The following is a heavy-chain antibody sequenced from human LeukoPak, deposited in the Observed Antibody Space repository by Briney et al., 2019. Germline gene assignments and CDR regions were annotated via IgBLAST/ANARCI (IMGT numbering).Heavy chain of an antibody. CDR2: IYPNGRT. D-gene: IGHD3-10*01. J-gene: IGHJ4*02. V-gene: IGHV3-53*01. CDR1: GLSVSDNY. CDR3: ARDPSGVYFDY. Sequence: PGGSLRLSCAASGLSVSDNYMTWVRQAPGKGLDWVSIIYPNGRTYYADSVKGRFTISRDNSKNTLNLQMNSLRVEDTAVYYCARDPSGVYFDYWGQGTLVTVSS.